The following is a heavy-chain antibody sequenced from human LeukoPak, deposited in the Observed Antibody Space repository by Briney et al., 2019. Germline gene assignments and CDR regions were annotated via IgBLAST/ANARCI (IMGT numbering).Heavy chain of an antibody. CDR2: IYSGGST. Sequence: GGSLRLSCAASGFTVSSYYMNWVRQAPGKGLDWVSVIYSGGSTYYADSVRGRFTISRDNSKNTLYLQMNTLRAEDTAVYYCAREGGFGELSQWGQGTLVTVSS. V-gene: IGHV3-53*01. CDR1: GFTVSSYY. D-gene: IGHD3-10*01. CDR3: AREGGFGELSQ. J-gene: IGHJ4*02.